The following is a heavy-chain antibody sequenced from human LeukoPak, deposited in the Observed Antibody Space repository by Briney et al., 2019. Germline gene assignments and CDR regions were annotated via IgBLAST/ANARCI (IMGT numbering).Heavy chain of an antibody. Sequence: GGSLRLSCAASGFTFGSYAIHWVRQAPGKGLEWVAVISYDGTNEYYADSVKGRFTISGDNSKNTLYLQMNSLRVEDTAVYYCASGAGGWELLTKSTFDYWGQGTLVTVSS. J-gene: IGHJ4*02. CDR1: GFTFGSYA. CDR3: ASGAGGWELLTKSTFDY. CDR2: ISYDGTNE. V-gene: IGHV3-30*04. D-gene: IGHD1-26*01.